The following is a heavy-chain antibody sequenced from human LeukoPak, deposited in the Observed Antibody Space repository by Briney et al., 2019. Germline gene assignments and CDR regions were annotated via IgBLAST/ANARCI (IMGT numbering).Heavy chain of an antibody. CDR2: IYYSGST. CDR3: ARGRYDSSGFYYYYYMDV. V-gene: IGHV4-59*01. CDR1: GGSFTSYF. D-gene: IGHD3-22*01. J-gene: IGHJ6*03. Sequence: SETLSLTCTVSGGSFTSYFWSWIRQPPGRGLEWIGYIYYSGSTNYNPSLKSRVTISVDTSKNQFSLKLSSVTAADTAVYYCARGRYDSSGFYYYYYMDVWGKGTTVTISS.